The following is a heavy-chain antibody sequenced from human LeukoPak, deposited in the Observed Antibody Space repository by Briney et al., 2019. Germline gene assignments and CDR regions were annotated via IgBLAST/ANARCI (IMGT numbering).Heavy chain of an antibody. CDR1: GYTLTELS. CDR2: INPSGGST. D-gene: IGHD1-26*01. V-gene: IGHV1-46*01. CDR3: ARDIAYAPTGAGNY. J-gene: IGHJ4*02. Sequence: ASVKVSCKVSGYTLTELSMHWVRQAPGQGLEWMGIINPSGGSTSYAQKFQGRVTMTRDTSTSTVYMELSSLRSEDTAVYYCARDIAYAPTGAGNYWGQGTLVTVSS.